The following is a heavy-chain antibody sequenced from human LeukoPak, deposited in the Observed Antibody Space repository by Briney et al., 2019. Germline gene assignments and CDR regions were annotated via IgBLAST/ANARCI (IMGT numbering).Heavy chain of an antibody. CDR1: GFTFSSYA. CDR2: ISYDGSNK. J-gene: IGHJ4*02. D-gene: IGHD4-17*01. V-gene: IGHV3-30*04. CDR3: ARDDGVTTVTTEPDY. Sequence: GRSLRLSCAASGFTFSSYAMHWVRQTPGKGLEWVAVISYDGSNKYYADSVKGRFTISRDNSKNTLYLQINSLRAEDTAVYYCARDDGVTTVTTEPDYWGQGTLVTVSS.